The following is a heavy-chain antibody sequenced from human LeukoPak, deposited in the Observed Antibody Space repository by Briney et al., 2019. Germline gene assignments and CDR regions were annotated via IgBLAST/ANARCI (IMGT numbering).Heavy chain of an antibody. CDR3: ARAAVPGSTTIFDY. Sequence: ASVKLSCKASGSTFTGYYMHWVRQPPGPGLGWMGSINPNSGGTNYAQKFQGRVTMTTDTSISTAYMELSRLRSDDTAVYYCARAAVPGSTTIFDYSGEGALVTLSP. V-gene: IGHV1-2*02. D-gene: IGHD6-19*01. J-gene: IGHJ4*02. CDR1: GSTFTGYY. CDR2: INPNSGGT.